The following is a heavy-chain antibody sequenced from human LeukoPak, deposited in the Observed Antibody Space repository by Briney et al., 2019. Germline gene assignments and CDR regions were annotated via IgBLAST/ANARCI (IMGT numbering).Heavy chain of an antibody. Sequence: ASVKVSCKASGYTFTGYYMHWVRQAPGQGLEWVGWISTYNGNTNYAQKLQGRVTMTIDTSTSTAYMEVRSLRSDDTAVYYCARVSQPYDILTGNSHRLLDYWGQGTLVTVSS. CDR3: ARVSQPYDILTGNSHRLLDY. J-gene: IGHJ4*02. CDR2: ISTYNGNT. V-gene: IGHV1-18*04. D-gene: IGHD3-9*01. CDR1: GYTFTGYY.